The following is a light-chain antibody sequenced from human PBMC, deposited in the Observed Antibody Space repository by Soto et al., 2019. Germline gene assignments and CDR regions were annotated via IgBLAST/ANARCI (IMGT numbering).Light chain of an antibody. CDR2: LGS. CDR3: MQALQTPYT. CDR1: QRLLHSNGNIF. J-gene: IGKJ2*01. Sequence: EIVMTQSPPSLTVTPGEPASISCRSSQRLLHSNGNIFLDWYLQKPGQSPQLLIYLGSNRASGDHDRVTGSEAGTDFTLKISRVEAEDVGVYYCMQALQTPYTFGQGTKLEIK. V-gene: IGKV2-28*01.